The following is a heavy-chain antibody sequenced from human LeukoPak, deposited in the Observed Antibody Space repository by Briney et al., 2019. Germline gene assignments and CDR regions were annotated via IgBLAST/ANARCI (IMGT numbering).Heavy chain of an antibody. J-gene: IGHJ4*02. V-gene: IGHV3-23*01. Sequence: GGSLRLSCAASGFTFNTCAMSWVRQAPGKGLEWVSAISGSGGSTYYADSVKGRFTISRDNSKNALCLQIHSLRAEDTAVYYCAKGKGSSSSSIDWWGQGTLVTVSS. CDR1: GFTFNTCA. D-gene: IGHD2-15*01. CDR2: ISGSGGST. CDR3: AKGKGSSSSSIDW.